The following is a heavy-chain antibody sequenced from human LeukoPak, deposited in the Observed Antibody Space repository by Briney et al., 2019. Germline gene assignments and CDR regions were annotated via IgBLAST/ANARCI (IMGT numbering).Heavy chain of an antibody. Sequence: PGGPLRLSCAASGFTVSSNYMSWVRQAPGKGLEWVSVIYSGGSTYYADSVKGRFTISRDNSKNTLYLQMNSLRAEDTAVYYCARSPPMSQFDYWGQGTLVTVSS. CDR3: ARSPPMSQFDY. CDR1: GFTVSSNY. J-gene: IGHJ4*02. D-gene: IGHD3-22*01. V-gene: IGHV3-66*02. CDR2: IYSGGST.